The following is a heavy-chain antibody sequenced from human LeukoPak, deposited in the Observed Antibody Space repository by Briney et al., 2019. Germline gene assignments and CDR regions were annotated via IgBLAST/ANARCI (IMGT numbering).Heavy chain of an antibody. J-gene: IGHJ4*02. CDR2: ISSSSYI. D-gene: IGHD6-13*01. Sequence: GGSLRLSCAASGSTFSSYSMNWVRQAPGKGLEWVSSISSSSYIYYADSVKGRFTISRDNAKNSLYLQMNSLRAEDTAVYYCARVHLGSSWLFDYWGQGTLVTVSS. CDR3: ARVHLGSSWLFDY. V-gene: IGHV3-21*01. CDR1: GSTFSSYS.